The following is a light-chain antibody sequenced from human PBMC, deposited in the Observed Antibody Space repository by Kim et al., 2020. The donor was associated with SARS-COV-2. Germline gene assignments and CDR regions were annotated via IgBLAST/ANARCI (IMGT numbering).Light chain of an antibody. J-gene: IGLJ2*01. Sequence: SYELTQPPSVSVSPGQTASITCSGDKLGDKYACWYHKKPGQSPVLVIYQDNKRPSGIPERFSGSNSGNTATLTISGTQAMDEADYYCQAWDSSTVVFGGG. CDR3: QAWDSSTVV. V-gene: IGLV3-1*01. CDR1: KLGDKY. CDR2: QDN.